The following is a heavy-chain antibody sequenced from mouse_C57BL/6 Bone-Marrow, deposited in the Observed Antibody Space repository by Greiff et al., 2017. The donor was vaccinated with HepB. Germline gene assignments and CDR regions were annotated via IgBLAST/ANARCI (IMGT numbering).Heavy chain of an antibody. CDR2: IYPRGGNT. CDR1: GYTFTSYG. CDR3: ARGSNPYYAMDY. Sequence: VQLQQSGAELARPGASVKLSCKASGYTFTSYGISWVKQRTGQGLEWIGEIYPRGGNTYYNEKFKGKTTLTEDNSSSTTYMELRSLTYEDSAVYFCARGSNPYYAMDYWGQGTSVTVSS. V-gene: IGHV1-81*01. J-gene: IGHJ4*01. D-gene: IGHD2-5*01.